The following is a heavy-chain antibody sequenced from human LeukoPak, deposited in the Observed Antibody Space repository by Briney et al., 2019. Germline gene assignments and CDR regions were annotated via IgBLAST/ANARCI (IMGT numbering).Heavy chain of an antibody. CDR3: ARDGVSALNLYSDL. CDR2: IYYSGST. CDR1: GGSISGYY. V-gene: IGHV4-59*01. Sequence: SETLSLTCTVSGGSISGYYWSWIRQPPGKGLEWFGSIYYSGSTDYNPSLKSRVIISVDTSKNQFSLSLISVTAADTAVYYCARDGVSALNLYSDLWGRGTLVTVSS. D-gene: IGHD3-3*01. J-gene: IGHJ2*01.